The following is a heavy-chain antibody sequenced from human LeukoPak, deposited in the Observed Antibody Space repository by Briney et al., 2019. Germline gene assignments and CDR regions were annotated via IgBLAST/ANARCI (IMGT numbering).Heavy chain of an antibody. V-gene: IGHV3-13*01. CDR2: VGIVGDT. CDR1: GFTFSSYE. Sequence: PGGSLRLSCAASGFTFSSYEMHWVRQVAGKGLEWVSAVGIVGDTFYSGFVKGRFTISRENAENSLFLQMNSLRAGDTAVYYCAREGRGSSADAFDIWGQGTMVTVSS. CDR3: AREGRGSSADAFDI. J-gene: IGHJ3*02. D-gene: IGHD3-16*01.